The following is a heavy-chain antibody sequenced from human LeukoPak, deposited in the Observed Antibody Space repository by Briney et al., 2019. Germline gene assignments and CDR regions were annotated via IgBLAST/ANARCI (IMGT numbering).Heavy chain of an antibody. J-gene: IGHJ4*02. CDR1: GYTFTSYY. V-gene: IGHV7-4-1*02. D-gene: IGHD3-22*01. CDR3: ARVVRGSSGYRYYFDY. CDR2: INTNTGNP. Sequence: ASVKVSCKASGYTFTSYYMHWVRQAPGQGLEWMGWINTNTGNPTYAQGFTGRFVFSLDTSVSTAYLQISSLKAEDTAVYYCARVVRGSSGYRYYFDYWGQGTLVTVSS.